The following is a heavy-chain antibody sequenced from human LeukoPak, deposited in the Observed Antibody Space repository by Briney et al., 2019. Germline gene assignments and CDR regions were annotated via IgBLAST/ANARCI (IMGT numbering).Heavy chain of an antibody. Sequence: SETLSLTCTVSGGSISSGGYYWSWIRQHPGKGLEWIGSIYYSGSTYYNPSLKSRVTISVDTSKNQFSLKLSSVTAADTAVYYCARWCGGYALRDTFDIWGQGTMVTVSS. CDR3: ARWCGGYALRDTFDI. CDR1: GGSISSGGYY. D-gene: IGHD3-10*01. CDR2: IYYSGST. V-gene: IGHV4-39*01. J-gene: IGHJ3*02.